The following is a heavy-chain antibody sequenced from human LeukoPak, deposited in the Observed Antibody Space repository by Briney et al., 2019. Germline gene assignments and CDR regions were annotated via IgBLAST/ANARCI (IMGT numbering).Heavy chain of an antibody. J-gene: IGHJ4*02. Sequence: GGSLRLSCAASGFTFDDFAMHWVRHTPGKSLGWVSGISWNSGSIGYADSVKGRFTISRDNAKNSLYLQMNSLRAEDTALYYCAKGGVVVAATLDYWGQGTLVTVSS. CDR2: ISWNSGSI. CDR1: GFTFDDFA. CDR3: AKGGVVVAATLDY. D-gene: IGHD2-15*01. V-gene: IGHV3-9*01.